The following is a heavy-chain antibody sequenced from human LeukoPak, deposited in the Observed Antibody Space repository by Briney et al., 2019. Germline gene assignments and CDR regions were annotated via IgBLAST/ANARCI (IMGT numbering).Heavy chain of an antibody. CDR1: GGSISSYY. CDR2: IYYSGST. CDR3: ARDYGGRWFDP. V-gene: IGHV4-59*01. Sequence: SETLSLTCTVSGGSISSYYWSWIRQPPGKGLEWIGHIYYSGSTNYNPSLKSRVTISVDTSKNQFSLKLSSVTAADTAVYYCARDYGGRWFDPWGQGTLVTVSS. J-gene: IGHJ5*02. D-gene: IGHD4-23*01.